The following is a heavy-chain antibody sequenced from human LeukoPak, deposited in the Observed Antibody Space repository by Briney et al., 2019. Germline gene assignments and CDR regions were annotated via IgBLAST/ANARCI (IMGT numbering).Heavy chain of an antibody. CDR3: ARGSVSYYGMDV. CDR1: GGSISSGGYY. Sequence: SSETLSLTCTVSGGSISSGGYYWSWIRQHPGKGLEWIGYIYYSGSTYYNPSLKSRVTISVDTSKNQFSLKLSSVTAADTAVYYCARGSVSYYGMDVWGQGTTVTVSS. CDR2: IYYSGST. V-gene: IGHV4-31*03. J-gene: IGHJ6*02.